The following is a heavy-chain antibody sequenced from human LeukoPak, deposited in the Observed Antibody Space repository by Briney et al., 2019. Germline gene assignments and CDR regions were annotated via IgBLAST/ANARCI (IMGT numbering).Heavy chain of an antibody. Sequence: GASVKVSCKVSGYTLTELSMHWVRQAPGKGLEWMGGFDPEDGETIYAQKFQGRVTMTEDTSTDTAYMELSSLRSEDTAVHYCATTWIFGVVEPYYYYGMDVWGQGTTVTVSS. CDR2: FDPEDGET. D-gene: IGHD3-3*01. CDR1: GYTLTELS. CDR3: ATTWIFGVVEPYYYYGMDV. J-gene: IGHJ6*02. V-gene: IGHV1-24*01.